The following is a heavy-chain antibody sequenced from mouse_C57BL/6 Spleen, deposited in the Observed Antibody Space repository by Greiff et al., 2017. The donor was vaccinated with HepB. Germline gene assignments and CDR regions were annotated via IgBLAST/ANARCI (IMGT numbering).Heavy chain of an antibody. CDR1: GYTFTSYG. J-gene: IGHJ4*01. CDR3: ARSGSNYGRYAMDY. D-gene: IGHD2-5*01. Sequence: VQLQQSGAELARPGASVKLSCKASGYTFTSYGISWVKQSTGQGLEWIGEIYPRSGNTYYNEKFKGKATLTADKSSSTAYMELRSLTSEDSAVYFCARSGSNYGRYAMDYWGQGTSVTVSS. V-gene: IGHV1-81*01. CDR2: IYPRSGNT.